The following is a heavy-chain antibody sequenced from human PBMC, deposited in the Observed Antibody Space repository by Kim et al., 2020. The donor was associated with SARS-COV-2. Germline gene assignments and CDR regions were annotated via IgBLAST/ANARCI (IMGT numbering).Heavy chain of an antibody. D-gene: IGHD4-17*01. CDR2: IYSGGSST. CDR1: GFTFSSYA. CDR3: AKTLLAVTTSAWYFDL. Sequence: GGSLRLSCAASGFTFSSYAMSWVRQAPGKGLEWVSVIYSGGSSTYYADSVKGRFTISRDNSKNTLYLQMNSLRAEDTAVYYCAKTLLAVTTSAWYFDLWGRGTLVTVSS. J-gene: IGHJ2*01. V-gene: IGHV3-23*03.